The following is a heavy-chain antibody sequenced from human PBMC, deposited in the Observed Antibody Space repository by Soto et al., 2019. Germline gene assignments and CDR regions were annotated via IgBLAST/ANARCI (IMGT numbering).Heavy chain of an antibody. CDR1: GGSISSYY. D-gene: IGHD4-17*01. CDR3: ARRGGDYGDHALDYYFDY. V-gene: IGHV4-59*08. J-gene: IGHJ4*02. Sequence: SETLSLTCTVSGGSISSYYWSWIRQPPGKGLEWIGYIYYSGSTNYNPSLKSRVTISVDTSKNQFSLKLSSVTAADTAVYYCARRGGDYGDHALDYYFDYWGQGTLVTVSS. CDR2: IYYSGST.